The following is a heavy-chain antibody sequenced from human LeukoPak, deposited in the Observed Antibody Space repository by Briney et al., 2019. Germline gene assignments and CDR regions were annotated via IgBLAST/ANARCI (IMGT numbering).Heavy chain of an antibody. CDR2: ISAYNGNT. D-gene: IGHD2-21*02. Sequence: ASVKVSCTASGYTFTSYGISWVRQAPGQGLEWMGWISAYNGNTNYAQKLQGRVTMTTDTSTSTAYMELRSLRSGDTAVYYCARGANCGGDCYLTGDAFDIWGQGTMVTVSS. CDR1: GYTFTSYG. J-gene: IGHJ3*02. V-gene: IGHV1-18*01. CDR3: ARGANCGGDCYLTGDAFDI.